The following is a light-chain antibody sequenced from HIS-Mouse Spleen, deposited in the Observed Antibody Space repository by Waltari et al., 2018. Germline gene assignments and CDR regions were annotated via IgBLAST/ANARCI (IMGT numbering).Light chain of an antibody. CDR2: RNN. V-gene: IGLV1-47*01. J-gene: IGLJ3*02. Sequence: QSVLTQPPSASGTPGQRVTISCSGSSSNIGSNYVYWYQQLPGTAPKLLIYRNNQRPSGFPDRFSGSKSGTSASLAIIGLRSEDEADYYCAAWDDSLSGPVFGGGTKLTVL. CDR3: AAWDDSLSGPV. CDR1: SSNIGSNY.